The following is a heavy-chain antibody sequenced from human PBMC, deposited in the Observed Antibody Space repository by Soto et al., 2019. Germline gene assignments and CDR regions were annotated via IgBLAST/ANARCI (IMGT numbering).Heavy chain of an antibody. CDR2: IIPIFGTA. D-gene: IGHD3-22*01. Sequence: QVQLVQSGAAVKKPGSSVKVSCKASGGTFSSYAISWVRQAPGQGLEWMGGIIPIFGTANYAQKFQGRVTITADESTSTAYMELSSLRSEDTAVYYCARDEYYYDSSGPENPYYYYGMDVWGQGTTVTVSS. CDR3: ARDEYYYDSSGPENPYYYYGMDV. V-gene: IGHV1-69*12. J-gene: IGHJ6*02. CDR1: GGTFSSYA.